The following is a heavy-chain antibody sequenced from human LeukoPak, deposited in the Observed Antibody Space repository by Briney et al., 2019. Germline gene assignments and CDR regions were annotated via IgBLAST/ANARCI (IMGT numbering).Heavy chain of an antibody. CDR1: GFLFNDYA. Sequence: GGSLTLSCTVCGFLFNDYAMHWVRQAPGKGLEWVSHISRDGGSTYYADSVKGRFTISRDNSKNSLYLQMNSLRTEDTGLYYCAKDEKRGGATPFDYWGQGTLVTVSS. J-gene: IGHJ4*02. CDR3: AKDEKRGGATPFDY. D-gene: IGHD1-26*01. CDR2: ISRDGGST. V-gene: IGHV3-43*01.